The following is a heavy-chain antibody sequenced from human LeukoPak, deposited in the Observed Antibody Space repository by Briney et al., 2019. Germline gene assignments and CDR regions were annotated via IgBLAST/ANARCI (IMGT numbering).Heavy chain of an antibody. Sequence: PSQTLSLTCTVSGGSISSGTYYWSWIRQPAGKGLEWIGRIYTSGTTNYNPSLKSRVTISIDTSKNQFSLNLSSVTAADTAVYYCVRDEYGDRKIDYWGQGTLVTVSS. V-gene: IGHV4-61*02. CDR1: GGSISSGTYY. J-gene: IGHJ4*02. CDR2: IYTSGTT. D-gene: IGHD4-17*01. CDR3: VRDEYGDRKIDY.